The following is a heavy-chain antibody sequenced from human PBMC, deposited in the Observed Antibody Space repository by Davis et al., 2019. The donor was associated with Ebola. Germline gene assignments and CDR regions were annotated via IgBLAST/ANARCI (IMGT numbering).Heavy chain of an antibody. V-gene: IGHV4-31*03. CDR1: GGSISRHGFH. D-gene: IGHD6-25*01. CDR2: VSDSGRT. CDR3: ARAPYSSACFDS. Sequence: SETLSLTCTVSGGSISRHGFHWSWVRQHPGKGLEWIGYVSDSGRTYYNPSPTSRVPVSVDKSKNQFSLELSSVTAADTAVYYCARAPYSSACFDSWGQGTLVTVSS. J-gene: IGHJ5*01.